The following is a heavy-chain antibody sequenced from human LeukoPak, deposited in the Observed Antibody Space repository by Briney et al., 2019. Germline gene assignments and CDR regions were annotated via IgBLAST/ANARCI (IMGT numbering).Heavy chain of an antibody. CDR1: GFTISSYW. V-gene: IGHV3-74*01. J-gene: IGHJ4*02. CDR2: IKYDGSST. D-gene: IGHD6-19*01. Sequence: PGGSLRLSCAASGFTISSYWMHWVRQAPGKGLVWVSRIKYDGSSTSYADSVRGRFTISRDTAKNSLYLQMNSLRAEDTAVYYCARDRGAVAGTGPWFDYWGQGTLVTVSS. CDR3: ARDRGAVAGTGPWFDY.